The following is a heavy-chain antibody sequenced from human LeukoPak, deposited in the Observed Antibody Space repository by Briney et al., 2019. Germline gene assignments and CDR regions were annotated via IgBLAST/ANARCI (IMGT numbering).Heavy chain of an antibody. V-gene: IGHV4-34*01. CDR3: ARAPPRVYDFWSGYLINGFDY. CDR2: INHSGST. CDR1: GGSISIYY. D-gene: IGHD3-3*01. Sequence: SETLSLTCTVSGGSISIYYWSWIRQPPGKGLEWIGEINHSGSTNYNPSLKSRVTISVDTSKNQFSLKLSSVTAADTAAYYCARAPPRVYDFWSGYLINGFDYWGQGTLVTVSS. J-gene: IGHJ4*02.